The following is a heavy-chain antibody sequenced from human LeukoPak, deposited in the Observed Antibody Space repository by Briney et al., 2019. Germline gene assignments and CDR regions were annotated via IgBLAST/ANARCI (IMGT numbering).Heavy chain of an antibody. D-gene: IGHD1-26*01. Sequence: PGRSLRLSCAASEFIFDNFGMSWVRQAPGKGLEWVSALSATGGSAYYAASAQGRFTTSRDNSKNILYLEMNSLRVDDTAVYYCAKDTAPLGATREFDHWGQGTLVTVSS. CDR1: EFIFDNFG. J-gene: IGHJ4*02. CDR2: LSATGGSA. V-gene: IGHV3-23*01. CDR3: AKDTAPLGATREFDH.